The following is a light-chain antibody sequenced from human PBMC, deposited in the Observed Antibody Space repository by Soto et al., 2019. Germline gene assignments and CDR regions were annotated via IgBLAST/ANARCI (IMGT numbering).Light chain of an antibody. J-gene: IGLJ2*01. Sequence: QSVLTQPPSASGTPGQRVTISCSGSRSNIGSNTVNWYQQLPGAAPKLLIYSTNQRPSGVPDRFSASKSGTSASLAISGLQSEDEADYYCAAWDDSLTGPVFGGGTKVTVL. CDR2: STN. V-gene: IGLV1-44*01. CDR1: RSNIGSNT. CDR3: AAWDDSLTGPV.